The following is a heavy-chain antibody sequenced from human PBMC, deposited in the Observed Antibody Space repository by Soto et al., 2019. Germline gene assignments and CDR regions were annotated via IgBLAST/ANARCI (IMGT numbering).Heavy chain of an antibody. CDR1: GFTFSSYW. CDR2: IKQDVSEK. D-gene: IGHD4-4*01. CDR3: ARPLTTYSSHCSPGPCGMDV. V-gene: IGHV3-7*01. J-gene: IGHJ6*02. Sequence: GGSLRLFCAASGFTFSSYWMSWVRQDPGKGLEWVANIKQDVSEKYYVDSVKGRFTISRDNAKNSLYLQMNSLRAEDTAVYYCARPLTTYSSHCSPGPCGMDVWGHGNTVTVSS.